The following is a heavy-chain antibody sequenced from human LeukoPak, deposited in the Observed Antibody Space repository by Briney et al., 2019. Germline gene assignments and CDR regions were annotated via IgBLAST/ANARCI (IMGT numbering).Heavy chain of an antibody. CDR3: ATSESQTRFDF. V-gene: IGHV5-51*01. D-gene: IGHD1/OR15-1a*01. Sequence: GESLKISCKGSGYTFTTHWIAWVRQMPGKGLEWMGIIFPGDSDTTYSPSFEGQVTISADKSINTAYLQWSSLKASDTAMYYCATSESQTRFDFWGQGTLVTVSS. J-gene: IGHJ4*02. CDR2: IFPGDSDT. CDR1: GYTFTTHW.